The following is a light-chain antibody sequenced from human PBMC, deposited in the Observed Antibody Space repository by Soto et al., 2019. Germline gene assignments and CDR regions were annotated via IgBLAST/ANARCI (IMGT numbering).Light chain of an antibody. Sequence: EIVMTQSPATLSVSPGERATLSCRASQSVSSNLAWYQQKPGQAPRLLIYDTSTRATGISARFSGSGSGKDFTLTISGLQSEDFAVYYCQQYNNWPPSWTFGQGTKVDIK. J-gene: IGKJ1*01. CDR1: QSVSSN. V-gene: IGKV3-15*01. CDR2: DTS. CDR3: QQYNNWPPSWT.